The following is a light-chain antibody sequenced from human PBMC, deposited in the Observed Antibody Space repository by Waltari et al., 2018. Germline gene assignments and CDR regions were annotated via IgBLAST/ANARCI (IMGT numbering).Light chain of an antibody. CDR2: DVA. V-gene: IGLV2-14*03. Sequence: QSALTQPASMSGSPGQSITISCTGTRRDVDGFNFVSWYQQYPGKAPKLIIYDVANRPSGVSHRFSGSRSGNTASLTISGLQAEDEADYYCSSYTSVNTRFGGGTKLTVL. J-gene: IGLJ2*01. CDR1: RRDVDGFNF. CDR3: SSYTSVNTR.